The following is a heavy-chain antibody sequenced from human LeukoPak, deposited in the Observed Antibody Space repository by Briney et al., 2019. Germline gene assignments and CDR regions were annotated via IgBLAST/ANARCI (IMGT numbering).Heavy chain of an antibody. V-gene: IGHV4-38-2*02. J-gene: IGHJ4*02. CDR3: ARGGPVTTVTTKPDY. Sequence: PSETLSLTCTVSGYSISSGYYWGWIRQPPGKGLEWIGSIYHSGSTYYNPPLKSRVTISVDTSKNQFSLKLSSVTAADTAVYYCARGGPVTTVTTKPDYWGQGTLVTVSS. CDR2: IYHSGST. CDR1: GYSISSGYY. D-gene: IGHD4-11*01.